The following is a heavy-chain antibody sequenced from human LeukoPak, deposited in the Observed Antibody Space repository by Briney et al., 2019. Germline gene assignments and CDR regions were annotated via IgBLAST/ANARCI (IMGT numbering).Heavy chain of an antibody. CDR3: TTNAYYDVLTGYLTDFDY. Sequence: GGSLRLSCAVSGFTFSNAWMSWVRQAPGKGLEWVGRIKRKTDGGTTDYAAPVKGRFTISRDESTNTLYLQMDSLKTEDTAVYYCTTNAYYDVLTGYLTDFDYWGQGTLVTVSS. CDR1: GFTFSNAW. CDR2: IKRKTDGGTT. V-gene: IGHV3-15*01. J-gene: IGHJ4*02. D-gene: IGHD3-9*01.